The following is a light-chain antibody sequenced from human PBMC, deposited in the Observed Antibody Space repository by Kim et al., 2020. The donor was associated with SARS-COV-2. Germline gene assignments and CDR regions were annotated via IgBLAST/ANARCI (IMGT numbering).Light chain of an antibody. J-gene: IGLJ1*01. CDR2: EVS. V-gene: IGLV2-8*01. CDR3: SSYAGSNNYV. Sequence: QSVLTQPPSASGSLGQSVTISCTGTSSDVGGYNYVSWYQQHPGKAPKLMIYEVSKRPSGGPDRFSGSKSGNTASLTVSGLQAEDEADYYCSSYAGSNNYVFGTGTKVTVL. CDR1: SSDVGGYNY.